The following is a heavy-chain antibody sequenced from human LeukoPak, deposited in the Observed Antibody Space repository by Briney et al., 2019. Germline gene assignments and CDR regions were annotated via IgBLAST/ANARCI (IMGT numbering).Heavy chain of an antibody. CDR2: ISGSGGST. J-gene: IGHJ4*02. CDR3: ARDPIAAYFDY. D-gene: IGHD6-13*01. CDR1: GFTFSSYA. Sequence: PGGSLRLSCAASGFTFSSYAMSWVRQAPGKGLEWVSAISGSGGSTYYADSVKGRFTISRDNAKNSLYLQMNSLRAEDTAVYYCARDPIAAYFDYWGQGTLVTVSS. V-gene: IGHV3-23*01.